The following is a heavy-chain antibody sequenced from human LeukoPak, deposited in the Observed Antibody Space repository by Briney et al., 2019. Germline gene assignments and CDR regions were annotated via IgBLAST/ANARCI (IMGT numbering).Heavy chain of an antibody. V-gene: IGHV3-66*01. Sequence: PGGSLRLSCAASGFMVGDKYMSWVRQAQGKGLEWLSIIYAGGNTYSADSVKGRFTISRDNSRNTVYLQMNNLRDDDTAVYYCARGQTDLLWNYFYYWGPGTPVTVSS. J-gene: IGHJ4*02. CDR2: IYAGGNT. D-gene: IGHD3-3*01. CDR3: ARGQTDLLWNYFYY. CDR1: GFMVGDKY.